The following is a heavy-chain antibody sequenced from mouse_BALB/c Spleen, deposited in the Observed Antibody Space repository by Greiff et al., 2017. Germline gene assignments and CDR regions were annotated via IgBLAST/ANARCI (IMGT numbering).Heavy chain of an antibody. CDR1: GFNIKDTY. D-gene: IGHD3-1*01. CDR3: ASSGDYYAMDY. Sequence: VQLKQSGAELVKPGASVKLSCTASGFNIKDTYMHWVKQRPEQGLEWIGRIDPANGNTKYDPKFQGKATITADTSSNTAYLQLSSLTSEDTAVYYCASSGDYYAMDYWGQGTSVTVSS. V-gene: IGHV14-3*02. J-gene: IGHJ4*01. CDR2: IDPANGNT.